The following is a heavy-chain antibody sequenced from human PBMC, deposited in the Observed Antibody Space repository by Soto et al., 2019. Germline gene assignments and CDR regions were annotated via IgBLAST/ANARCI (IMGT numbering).Heavy chain of an antibody. CDR1: GSTFSNNP. CDR3: VKDDGGYPSTAPH. CDR2: ISGSGDRT. Sequence: EVQLLESGGGLVQPGGSLRLPCAASGSTFSNNPISWVRRPPGKGLDGVPGISGSGDRTYYADSAKGRFTISKDISRNSLSLQLDSLGAEDTAVYFCVKDDGGYPSTAPHWGQGTLVTVSS. D-gene: IGHD3-22*01. J-gene: IGHJ4*02. V-gene: IGHV3-23*01.